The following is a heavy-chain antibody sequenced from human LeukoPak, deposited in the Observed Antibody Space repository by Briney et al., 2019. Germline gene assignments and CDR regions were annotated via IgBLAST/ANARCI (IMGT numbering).Heavy chain of an antibody. D-gene: IGHD6-19*01. Sequence: GGSLRLSCAASEFTFSSYSMNWVRQAPGKGLEWVSYITNSGNSKSYADSVKGRFTISRDNTKNSLYLQMNSLRAEDTAVYYCARAPSSSGWPDYWGQGTLVTVSS. CDR2: ITNSGNSK. CDR3: ARAPSSSGWPDY. V-gene: IGHV3-48*01. J-gene: IGHJ4*02. CDR1: EFTFSSYS.